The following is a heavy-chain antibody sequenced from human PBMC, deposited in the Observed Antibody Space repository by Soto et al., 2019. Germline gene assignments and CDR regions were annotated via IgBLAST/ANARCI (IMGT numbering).Heavy chain of an antibody. V-gene: IGHV1-46*01. CDR3: ARAPYYDILTGYTSDY. CDR1: GYTFTSYY. Sequence: QVQLVQSGAEVTKPGASVKVSCKTSGYTFTSYYMHWVRQAPGQGLEWMGIINPSGGSTSYAQKVQGRVTMTRDTSTSTVYMELSSLRSEDTAVYYCARAPYYDILTGYTSDYWGQGTLVTVSS. D-gene: IGHD3-9*01. CDR2: INPSGGST. J-gene: IGHJ4*02.